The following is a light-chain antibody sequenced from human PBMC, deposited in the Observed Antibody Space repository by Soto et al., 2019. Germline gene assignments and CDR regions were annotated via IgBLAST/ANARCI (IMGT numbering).Light chain of an antibody. CDR3: QQRSNWPPLT. CDR2: DAS. Sequence: EIVMTQSPATLSVSPGERATLSCRASHSVTNNYLAWYQQKPGQAPRLLIYDASNRATGIPARFSGSGSGTDFTLTISSLEPEDFAVYYCQQRSNWPPLTFGGGTKVDIK. V-gene: IGKV3-11*01. J-gene: IGKJ4*01. CDR1: HSVTNNY.